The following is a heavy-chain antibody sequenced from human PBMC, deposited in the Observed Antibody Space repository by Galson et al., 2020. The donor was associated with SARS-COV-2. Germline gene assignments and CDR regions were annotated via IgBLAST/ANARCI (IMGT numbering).Heavy chain of an antibody. J-gene: IGHJ6*02. Sequence: GESLKISCAASGFTFSSYAMSWVRPAPGKGLEWVSAISGSGGSTYYADSVKGRFTISRDNSKNTLYLQMNSLRAEDTAVYYCAKDGGGYGVYYYGMDVWGQGTTVTVSS. CDR2: ISGSGGST. D-gene: IGHD5-12*01. CDR1: GFTFSSYA. CDR3: AKDGGGYGVYYYGMDV. V-gene: IGHV3-23*01.